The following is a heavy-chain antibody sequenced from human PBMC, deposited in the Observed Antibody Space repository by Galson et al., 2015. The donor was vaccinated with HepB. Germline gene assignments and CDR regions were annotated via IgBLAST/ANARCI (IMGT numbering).Heavy chain of an antibody. CDR3: AREGPIVVVPAAMMGGGMDV. V-gene: IGHV3-30-3*01. CDR1: GFTFSSYA. D-gene: IGHD2-2*01. CDR2: ISYDGSNK. Sequence: SLRLSCAASGFTFSSYAMHWVRQAPGKGLEWVAVISYDGSNKYYADSVKGRFTISRDNSKNTLYLQMNSLRAEDTAVYYCAREGPIVVVPAAMMGGGMDVWGQGTTVTVSS. J-gene: IGHJ6*02.